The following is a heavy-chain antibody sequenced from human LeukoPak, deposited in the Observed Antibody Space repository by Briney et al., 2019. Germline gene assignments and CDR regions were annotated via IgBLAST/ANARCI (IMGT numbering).Heavy chain of an antibody. V-gene: IGHV4-59*01. Sequence: SETLSLTCTVSGGSITNYYWSWIRQPPGKGLECIGYIYYSGSTNYNPSLKSRATISLHTSKNQFSLKLNPVTAADTAVYYCARGVPYGPSYEFFDYWGQGTLVTVSS. J-gene: IGHJ4*02. D-gene: IGHD3-10*01. CDR1: GGSITNYY. CDR3: ARGVPYGPSYEFFDY. CDR2: IYYSGST.